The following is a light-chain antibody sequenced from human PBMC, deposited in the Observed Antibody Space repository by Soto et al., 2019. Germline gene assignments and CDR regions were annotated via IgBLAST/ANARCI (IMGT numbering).Light chain of an antibody. CDR2: DAY. CDR3: QQRHMWPIT. V-gene: IGKV3-11*01. J-gene: IGKJ5*01. Sequence: EVVLTQSPVTLSLSPGERATLSCRASPSFRGLLAWYQQKPGQAPRLLIYDAYNRATGIPPRFSGSGSGTDFTLTISSLEPEASAVYYCQQRHMWPITCGQGTRLEIK. CDR1: PSFRGL.